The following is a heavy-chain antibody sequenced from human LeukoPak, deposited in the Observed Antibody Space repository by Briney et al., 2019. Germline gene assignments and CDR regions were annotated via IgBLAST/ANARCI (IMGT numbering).Heavy chain of an antibody. CDR3: ARGRETAMLNYFDY. D-gene: IGHD5-18*01. CDR2: ISSSSSYI. J-gene: IGHJ4*02. CDR1: GFNFNTYS. Sequence: GGSLRLSCAVSGFNFNTYSMNWVRQAPGKGLEWVSSISSSSSYIYYADSVKGRFTISRDNAKNSLYLQMNSLRAEDTAVYYCARGRETAMLNYFDYWGQGTLVTVSS. V-gene: IGHV3-21*01.